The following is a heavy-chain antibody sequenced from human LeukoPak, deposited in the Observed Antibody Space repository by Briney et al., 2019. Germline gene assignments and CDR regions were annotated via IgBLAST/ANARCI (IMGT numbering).Heavy chain of an antibody. CDR2: IIPIFGTA. CDR3: ARGAQYSYGWSY. D-gene: IGHD5-18*01. V-gene: IGHV1-69*13. Sequence: SVKASCKASGGTFSSYAISWVRQAPGQGLEWMGGIIPIFGTANYAQKFQGRVTITADESTSTAYMELSSLRSEDTAVYYCARGAQYSYGWSYWGQGTLVTVSS. CDR1: GGTFSSYA. J-gene: IGHJ4*02.